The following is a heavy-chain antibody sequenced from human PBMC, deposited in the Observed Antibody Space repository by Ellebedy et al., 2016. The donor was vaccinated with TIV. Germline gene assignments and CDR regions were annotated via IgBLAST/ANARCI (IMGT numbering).Heavy chain of an antibody. CDR3: ARDLRVAEAGIA. V-gene: IGHV3-30*03. CDR2: IFYDGSNK. CDR1: GFIFSSYA. D-gene: IGHD6-19*01. Sequence: GGSLRLSXAASGFIFSSYAMHWVRQAPGRGLEWVADIFYDGSNKYYADSVKGRFTISRDNSKNTLYLQMNSLRPEDTAVYFCARDLRVAEAGIAWGQGTLVTVSS. J-gene: IGHJ4*02.